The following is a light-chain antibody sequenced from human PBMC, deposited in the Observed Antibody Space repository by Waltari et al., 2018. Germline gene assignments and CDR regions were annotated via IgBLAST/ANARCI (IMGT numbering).Light chain of an antibody. J-gene: IGKJ4*01. V-gene: IGKV3-11*01. CDR2: DAS. CDR1: QGISSF. Sequence: IVLTQSPATLSLSPGERATLSCRASQGISSFLAWYQQKPGQAPRLLVYDASNRATGIPARFSGSGSGADFTLTISSLELEDFAVYYCQQRTNWPSFGGGTRVELK. CDR3: QQRTNWPS.